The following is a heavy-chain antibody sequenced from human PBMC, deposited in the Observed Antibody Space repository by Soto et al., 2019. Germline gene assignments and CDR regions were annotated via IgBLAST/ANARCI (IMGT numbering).Heavy chain of an antibody. V-gene: IGHV3-9*01. J-gene: IGHJ4*02. Sequence: EVQLVESGGGLVQPGRSLRLSCAASGFTFDDYAMHWVRQAPGKGLEWVSGISWNSGSICYADPVKGRFTISRDNAKNSLYLQMNSLRAEDTALYYCAKDYEGGAVAGPFDYWGQGTLVTVSS. D-gene: IGHD6-19*01. CDR3: AKDYEGGAVAGPFDY. CDR1: GFTFDDYA. CDR2: ISWNSGSI.